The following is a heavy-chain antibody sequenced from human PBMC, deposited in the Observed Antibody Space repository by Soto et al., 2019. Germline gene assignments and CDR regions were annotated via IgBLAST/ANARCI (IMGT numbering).Heavy chain of an antibody. CDR1: GFPFDNYA. CDR3: VPLCRYCSTTTPS. CDR2: ISGSGGGT. Sequence: GGSLRLSCAASGFPFDNYAMSWVRQAPGKGLEWFSAISGSGGGTYYADSVKGRFTISRDNSKNTLSLQMSSLRAEDSAVYYCVPLCRYCSTTTPSWGQGTLVTVSS. J-gene: IGHJ4*02. D-gene: IGHD2-2*01. V-gene: IGHV3-23*01.